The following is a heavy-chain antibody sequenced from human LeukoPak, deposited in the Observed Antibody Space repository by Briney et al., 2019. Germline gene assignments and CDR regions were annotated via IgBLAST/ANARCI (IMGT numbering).Heavy chain of an antibody. D-gene: IGHD2-21*02. V-gene: IGHV3-23*01. Sequence: PGGSLRLSCAASGFTLSSYSMNWVRQAPGKGLEWVSAISGSGGSTYYADSVKGRFTISRDNSKNTLYLQMNSLRAEDTAVYYCAKAYRRHIVVVTAMISDYWGQGTLVTVSS. CDR2: ISGSGGST. CDR1: GFTLSSYS. J-gene: IGHJ4*02. CDR3: AKAYRRHIVVVTAMISDY.